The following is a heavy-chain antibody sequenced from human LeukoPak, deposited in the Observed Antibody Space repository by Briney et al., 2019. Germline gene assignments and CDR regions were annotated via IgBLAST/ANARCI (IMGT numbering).Heavy chain of an antibody. CDR2: INHSGST. CDR1: GGSFSGYY. V-gene: IGHV4-34*01. CDR3: ARGGRAVAGKVKWFDP. D-gene: IGHD6-19*01. J-gene: IGHJ5*02. Sequence: SETLSLTCAVYGGSFSGYYWSWIRQPPGKGLEWIGEINHSGSTNYNPSLKSRVTISVDTSKNQFSLKLSSVTAADTAVYYCARGGRAVAGKVKWFDPWGQGTLVTVSS.